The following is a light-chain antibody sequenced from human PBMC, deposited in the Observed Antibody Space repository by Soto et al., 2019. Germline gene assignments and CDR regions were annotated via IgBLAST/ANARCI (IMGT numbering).Light chain of an antibody. CDR1: QSVSSN. J-gene: IGKJ1*01. V-gene: IGKV3-15*01. CDR3: QRYNNWPWT. Sequence: EIVMTQSPATQSVSPGERVTLSCRASQSVSSNVAWYQEKLGQSHRILIYGASSRATGIPARFSGGGSGTEFTLTISSLQSEDFAVYYCQRYNNWPWTFGQGTKVEIK. CDR2: GAS.